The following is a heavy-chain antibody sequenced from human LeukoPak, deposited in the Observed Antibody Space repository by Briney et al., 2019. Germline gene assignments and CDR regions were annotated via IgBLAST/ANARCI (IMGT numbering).Heavy chain of an antibody. V-gene: IGHV1-2*02. D-gene: IGHD3-22*01. CDR3: AREVYDSSGYYYGLHFDY. CDR1: GYTFTCYY. CDR2: INPNSGGT. Sequence: ASVKVSCKASGYTFTCYYMHWVRQAPGQGLEWMGWINPNSGGTNYAQKFQGRVTMTRDTSISTAYIELSRLRSDDTAVYYCAREVYDSSGYYYGLHFDYWGQGTLVTVSS. J-gene: IGHJ4*02.